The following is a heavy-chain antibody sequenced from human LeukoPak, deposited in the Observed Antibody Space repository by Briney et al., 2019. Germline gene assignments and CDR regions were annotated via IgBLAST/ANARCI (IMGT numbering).Heavy chain of an antibody. CDR1: GFTFSSYA. J-gene: IGHJ4*02. V-gene: IGHV3-23*01. Sequence: GGSLRLSCAASGFTFSSYAMTWVRQAPGKGLEWVSSISSSSSYIYYADSVKGRFTISRDNSKNTLYLQMNSLRAEDTAVYYCAKDPAYYYGSGSYYNPLDYWGQGTLVTVSS. D-gene: IGHD3-10*01. CDR3: AKDPAYYYGSGSYYNPLDY. CDR2: ISSSSSYI.